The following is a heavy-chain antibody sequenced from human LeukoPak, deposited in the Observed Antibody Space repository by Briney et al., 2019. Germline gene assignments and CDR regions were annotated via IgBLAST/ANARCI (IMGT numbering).Heavy chain of an antibody. D-gene: IGHD3-10*01. CDR3: ARESPITMVRGVMSPDY. Sequence: ASVKVSCKASGYTFTSYGISWVRQAPGQGLEWMGWISAYNGNTNYARKLQGRVTMTTDTSTSTAYMELRSLRSDDTAVYYCARESPITMVRGVMSPDYWGQGTLVTVSS. J-gene: IGHJ4*02. CDR2: ISAYNGNT. V-gene: IGHV1-18*01. CDR1: GYTFTSYG.